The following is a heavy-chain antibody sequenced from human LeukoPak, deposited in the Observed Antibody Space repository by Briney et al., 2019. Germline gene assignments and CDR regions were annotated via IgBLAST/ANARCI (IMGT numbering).Heavy chain of an antibody. Sequence: ASVKVSCKASGYTFTSYGISWVRQAPGQGLEWMGWISAYNGNTNYAQRLQGRVTMTTDTSTSTAYMELRSLRSDDTAVYYCARAPIAARPPTYYYYMDVWGKGTTVTVSS. J-gene: IGHJ6*03. CDR3: ARAPIAARPPTYYYYMDV. CDR1: GYTFTSYG. CDR2: ISAYNGNT. D-gene: IGHD6-6*01. V-gene: IGHV1-18*01.